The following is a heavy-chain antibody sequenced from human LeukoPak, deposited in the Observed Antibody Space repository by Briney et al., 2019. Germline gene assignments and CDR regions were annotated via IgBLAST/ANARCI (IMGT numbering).Heavy chain of an antibody. V-gene: IGHV3-48*04. D-gene: IGHD1-1*01. CDR3: ARARWNDDLHY. CDR2: ISSSSSTI. J-gene: IGHJ4*02. Sequence: GGFLRLSCAASGFTFSSYSMNWVRQAPGKGLEWVSYISSSSSTIYYADSVKGRFTISRDNAKNSLYLQMNSLRAEDTAVYYCARARWNDDLHYWGQGTLVTDSS. CDR1: GFTFSSYS.